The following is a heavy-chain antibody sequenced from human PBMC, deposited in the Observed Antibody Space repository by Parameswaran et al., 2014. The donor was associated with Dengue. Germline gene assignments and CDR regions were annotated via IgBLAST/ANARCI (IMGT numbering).Heavy chain of an antibody. CDR2: IYHSGST. Sequence: VRQAPGKGLEWIGYIYHSGSTYYNPSLKSRVTISVDRSKNQFSLKLSSVTAADTAVYYCARVGYDYVWGNYFDYWGQGTLVTVSS. V-gene: IGHV4-30-2*01. J-gene: IGHJ4*02. CDR3: ARVGYDYVWGNYFDY. D-gene: IGHD3-16*01.